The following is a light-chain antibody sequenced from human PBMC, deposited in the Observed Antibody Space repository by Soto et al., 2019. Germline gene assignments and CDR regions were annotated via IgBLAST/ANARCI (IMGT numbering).Light chain of an antibody. Sequence: SYELPQPPSVSVAPGETARITCGGNNIGSKSVHWYQQKPGQAPVLVVYDDSDRPSGIPERFSGSNSGNTATLTISRVEAGDEADYYCQVWDSSSDHYVFGTGTKVTVL. V-gene: IGLV3-21*02. CDR3: QVWDSSSDHYV. CDR1: NIGSKS. CDR2: DDS. J-gene: IGLJ1*01.